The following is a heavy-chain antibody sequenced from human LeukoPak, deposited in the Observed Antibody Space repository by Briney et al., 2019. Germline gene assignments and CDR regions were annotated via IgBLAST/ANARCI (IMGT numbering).Heavy chain of an antibody. CDR3: ARSRGQQQVDY. CDR2: IYYSGST. CDR1: GGSISSYY. D-gene: IGHD6-13*01. V-gene: IGHV4-59*08. Sequence: SETLSLTCTVSGGSISSYYWSWIRQPPGKGLEWIGYIYYSGSTNYNPSLKSRVTISVDTSKNQFSLKLSSVTAADTAVYYCARSRGQQQVDYWGQGTLVTVSS. J-gene: IGHJ4*02.